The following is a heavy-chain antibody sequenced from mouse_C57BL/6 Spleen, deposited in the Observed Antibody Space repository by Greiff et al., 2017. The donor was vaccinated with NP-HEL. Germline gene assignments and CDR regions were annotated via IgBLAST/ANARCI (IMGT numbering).Heavy chain of an antibody. CDR3: ARPSTVVARDWYFDV. J-gene: IGHJ1*03. Sequence: VQLQQPGTELVKPGASVKLSCKASGYTFTSYWMHWVKQRPGQGLEWIGNINPSNGGTNYNEKFKSKATLTVDKSSSTAYMQLSSLTSEDSAVYYCARPSTVVARDWYFDVWGTGTTVTVSS. D-gene: IGHD1-1*01. CDR2: INPSNGGT. V-gene: IGHV1-53*01. CDR1: GYTFTSYW.